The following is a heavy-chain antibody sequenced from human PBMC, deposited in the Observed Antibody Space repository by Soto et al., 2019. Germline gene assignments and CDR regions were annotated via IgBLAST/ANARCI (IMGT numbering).Heavy chain of an antibody. CDR2: INHSGST. D-gene: IGHD6-13*01. CDR1: GGSFSGYY. J-gene: IGHJ3*02. Sequence: SETLSLTCAVYGGSFSGYYWSWIRQPPGKGLEWIGEINHSGSTNYNPSLKSRVTISVDTSKNQFSLKLSPVTAADTAVYYCARSRRLQQQLVQKAFDIWGQGTMVTVSS. V-gene: IGHV4-34*01. CDR3: ARSRRLQQQLVQKAFDI.